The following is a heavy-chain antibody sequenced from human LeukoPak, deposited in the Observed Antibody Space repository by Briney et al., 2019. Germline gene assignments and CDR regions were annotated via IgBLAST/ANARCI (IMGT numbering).Heavy chain of an antibody. D-gene: IGHD4-17*01. Sequence: SETLSLTFTVSGGSISYYYWSWIRQSPGKGLEWIGYIYYSGTTNYNPSLKSRVTISVDTSKNQFSLQLRSVTAADTAVYYCAREDPQTTVPEGMDVWGQGTTVTVSS. CDR1: GGSISYYY. CDR2: IYYSGTT. CDR3: AREDPQTTVPEGMDV. V-gene: IGHV4-59*01. J-gene: IGHJ6*02.